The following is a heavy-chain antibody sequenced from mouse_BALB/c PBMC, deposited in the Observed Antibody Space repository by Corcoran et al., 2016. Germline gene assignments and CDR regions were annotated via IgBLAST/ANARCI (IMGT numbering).Heavy chain of an antibody. J-gene: IGHJ4*01. CDR3: AREPRAMDY. Sequence: QIQLVQSGPELKKPGETVKISCKASGYTFTNYGMNWVKQAQGKGLKWMGWINTYTGEPTYSDDFKGRFAFSLETSTSTAYLQINNLKNEDTATYLCAREPRAMDYWGQGTSVTVSS. CDR2: INTYTGEP. CDR1: GYTFTNYG. D-gene: IGHD3-3*01. V-gene: IGHV9-3-1*01.